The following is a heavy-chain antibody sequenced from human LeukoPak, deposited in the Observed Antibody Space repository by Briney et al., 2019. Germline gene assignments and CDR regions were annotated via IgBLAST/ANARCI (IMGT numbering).Heavy chain of an antibody. Sequence: GGSLRLSCAASGFTFSSYGMHWVRQAPGKGLEWVSAISGSGGSTYYADSVKGRFTISRDNSKNTLYLQMNSLRAEDTAVYYCAKDNHNIAVAGTFDYWGQGTLVTVSS. CDR3: AKDNHNIAVAGTFDY. J-gene: IGHJ4*02. V-gene: IGHV3-23*01. D-gene: IGHD6-19*01. CDR1: GFTFSSYG. CDR2: ISGSGGST.